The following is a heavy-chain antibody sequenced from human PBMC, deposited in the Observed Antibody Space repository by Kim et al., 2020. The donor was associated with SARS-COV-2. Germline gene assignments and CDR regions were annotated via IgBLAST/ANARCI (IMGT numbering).Heavy chain of an antibody. CDR3: ARGDSYGYLDYFDY. V-gene: IGHV3-30*04. D-gene: IGHD5-18*01. CDR1: GFTFSSYA. J-gene: IGHJ4*02. CDR2: ISYDGSNK. Sequence: GGSLRLSCAASGFTFSSYAMHWVRQAPGKGLEWVAVISYDGSNKYYADSVKGRFTISRDNSKNTLYLQMNSLRAEDTAVYYCARGDSYGYLDYFDYWGQGTLVTVSS.